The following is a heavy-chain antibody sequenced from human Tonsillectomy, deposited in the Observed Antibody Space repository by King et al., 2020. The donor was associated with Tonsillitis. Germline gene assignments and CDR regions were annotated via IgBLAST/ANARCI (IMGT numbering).Heavy chain of an antibody. CDR1: AFNLSSYG. CDR3: ARSITGSTRGIDF. D-gene: IGHD1-20*01. V-gene: IGHV3-33*01. J-gene: IGHJ4*02. Sequence: VKLVESGGGVVQPGGSLRLSCAASAFNLSSYGMHWVRQAPGKGLEWVAVIWNDGKNKYYSDSVKGRLTISRDNSKNTVYLQMNSLRAEDTAVYYCARSITGSTRGIDFWGQGTLVTVSS. CDR2: IWNDGKNK.